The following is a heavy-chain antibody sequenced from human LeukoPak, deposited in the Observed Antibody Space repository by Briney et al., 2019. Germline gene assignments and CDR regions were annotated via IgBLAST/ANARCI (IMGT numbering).Heavy chain of an antibody. CDR3: ASLRYSSSHNWFDP. Sequence: GASVKVSCKASGGTFSSYAISWVRQAPGQGPEWMGRIIPILGIANYAQKFQGRVTITADKSTSTAYMELSSLRSEDTAVYYCASLRYSSSHNWFDPWGQGTLVTVSS. J-gene: IGHJ5*02. V-gene: IGHV1-69*04. D-gene: IGHD6-13*01. CDR2: IIPILGIA. CDR1: GGTFSSYA.